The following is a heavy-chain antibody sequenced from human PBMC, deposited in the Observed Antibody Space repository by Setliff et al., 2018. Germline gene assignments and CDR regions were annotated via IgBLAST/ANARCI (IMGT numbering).Heavy chain of an antibody. CDR2: IIPIFGTA. CDR3: ARARSFNWIDIDY. D-gene: IGHD1-20*01. CDR1: GGTFSSYA. V-gene: IGHV1-69*06. J-gene: IGHJ4*02. Sequence: ASVKVSCKASGGTFSSYAISWVRQAPGQGLEWMGRIIPIFGTANYAQKFQGRVTITADKSTSTAYMELSSLRSEDTAVYYCARARSFNWIDIDYWGQGTLVNVSS.